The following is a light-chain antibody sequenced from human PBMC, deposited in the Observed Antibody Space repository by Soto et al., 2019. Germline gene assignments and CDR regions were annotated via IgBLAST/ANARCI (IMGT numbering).Light chain of an antibody. CDR3: SSYTSSSTYNYV. Sequence: QSVLTQPASVSGSPGQSITISCTGTSSDVGGYNYVSWYQQHPGKAPKLMIYDASNRPSGVSNRFSGSKSGNTASLTISGLQAEDEADYYCSSYTSSSTYNYVFGTGTKVTVL. J-gene: IGLJ1*01. V-gene: IGLV2-14*01. CDR1: SSDVGGYNY. CDR2: DAS.